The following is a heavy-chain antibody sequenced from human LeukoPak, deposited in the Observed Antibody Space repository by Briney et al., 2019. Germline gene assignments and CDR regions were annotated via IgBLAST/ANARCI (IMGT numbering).Heavy chain of an antibody. J-gene: IGHJ4*02. V-gene: IGHV1-8*01. CDR3: ARDSSSSGGFDY. D-gene: IGHD6-6*01. Sequence: ASVKVSCKASGYTFTSYDINWVRQATGQGLEWMGWMNPNSGNTGYAQKFQGRVTITRNTSMSTAYMELSSLRSEDTAVYYCARDSSSSGGFDYWGQGTLVTVSS. CDR1: GYTFTSYD. CDR2: MNPNSGNT.